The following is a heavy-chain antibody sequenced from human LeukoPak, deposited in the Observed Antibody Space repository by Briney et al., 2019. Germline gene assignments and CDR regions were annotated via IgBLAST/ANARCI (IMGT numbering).Heavy chain of an antibody. CDR2: MNSNSGNT. J-gene: IGHJ5*02. Sequence: ASVKVSCKASGYTFTSYDINWVRQATGQGLEWMGWMNSNSGNTGYAQKFQGRVTMTRNTSISTAYMELSSLRSEDTAVYYCAIVPAATGDWFDPWGQGTLVTVSS. CDR3: AIVPAATGDWFDP. CDR1: GYTFTSYD. D-gene: IGHD2-2*01. V-gene: IGHV1-8*01.